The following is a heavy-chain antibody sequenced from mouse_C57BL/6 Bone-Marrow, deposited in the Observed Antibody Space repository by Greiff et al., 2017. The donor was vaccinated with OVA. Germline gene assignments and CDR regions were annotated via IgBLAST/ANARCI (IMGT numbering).Heavy chain of an antibody. D-gene: IGHD2-1*01. V-gene: IGHV6-3*01. J-gene: IGHJ3*01. CDR3: TDYYGNFWFAY. Sequence: EVKVEESGGGLVQPGGSMNLSCVASGFTFSNYWMNWVRQSPEKGLEWVAQIRLKSDNYATHYAESVKGRFTISRDDSKSSVYLQMNNLRAEDTGIYYCTDYYGNFWFAYWGQGTLVTVSA. CDR1: GFTFSNYW. CDR2: IRLKSDNYAT.